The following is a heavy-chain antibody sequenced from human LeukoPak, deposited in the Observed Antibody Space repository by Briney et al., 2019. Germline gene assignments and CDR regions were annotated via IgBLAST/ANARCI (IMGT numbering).Heavy chain of an antibody. J-gene: IGHJ5*02. CDR3: ARVPGYSSDKRSLSWFDP. Sequence: GASVKVSCKASGYTFTGYYIHWVRQAPGQGLEWMGWINPNSGDTTSAQRFQGRVTMTRDTSLNTAYMELSRLTSDDTAVYYCARVPGYSSDKRSLSWFDPWGQGSLVTVSP. CDR1: GYTFTGYY. CDR2: INPNSGDT. V-gene: IGHV1-2*02. D-gene: IGHD6-19*01.